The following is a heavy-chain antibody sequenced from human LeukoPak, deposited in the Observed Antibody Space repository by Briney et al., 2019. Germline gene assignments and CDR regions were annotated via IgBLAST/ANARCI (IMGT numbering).Heavy chain of an antibody. CDR3: AGRRANTCNFCFVY. CDR2: IYDRGDT. V-gene: IGHV3-66*02. Sequence: PGGSLRLSCAVSGFTVTSNFMSWVRQAPGEGLEWVSVIYDRGDTYYADSVKGRFTVSRDTSKNTLYLQLNNLGAEDTAVYYCAGRRANTCNFCFVYWGQGTLVTVSS. D-gene: IGHD1-1*01. CDR1: GFTVTSNF. J-gene: IGHJ4*02.